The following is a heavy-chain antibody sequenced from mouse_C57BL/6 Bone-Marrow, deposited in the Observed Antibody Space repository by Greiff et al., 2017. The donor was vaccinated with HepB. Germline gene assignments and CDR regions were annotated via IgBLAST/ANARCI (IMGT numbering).Heavy chain of an antibody. Sequence: EVKLVESGGDLVKPGGSLKLSCAASGFTFSSYGMSWVRQTPDKRLEWVATISSGGSYTYYPDSVKGRFTISRDNAKNTLYLQMSSLKSEDTAMYYCARHWGSRDYWGQGTTLTVSS. D-gene: IGHD1-1*01. CDR2: ISSGGSYT. CDR3: ARHWGSRDY. J-gene: IGHJ2*01. V-gene: IGHV5-6*01. CDR1: GFTFSSYG.